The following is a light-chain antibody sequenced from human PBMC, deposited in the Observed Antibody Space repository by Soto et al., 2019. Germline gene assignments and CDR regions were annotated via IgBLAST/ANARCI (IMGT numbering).Light chain of an antibody. Sequence: DIQMTQSPSTLSASLGDRVTITCRASQSISSWLAWYQQKPGKAPKLLIYDASSLESGVPSRFSGSGSGADFTLTISSLQPEDFATYYCQQSYSTSWTFGQGTKVDIK. CDR2: DAS. J-gene: IGKJ1*01. CDR3: QQSYSTSWT. V-gene: IGKV1-5*01. CDR1: QSISSW.